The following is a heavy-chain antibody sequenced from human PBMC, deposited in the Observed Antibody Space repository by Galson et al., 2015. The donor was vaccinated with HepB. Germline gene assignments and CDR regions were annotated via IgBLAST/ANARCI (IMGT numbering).Heavy chain of an antibody. Sequence: SLRLSCAVSGFTFNSYAMSWVRQAPGKGLEWVSVISGSGFTTYYADSVKGRFAISRDNSKNTLYLQMKSLRAEDTAVYYCAKFDSSGYLALGRDYWGQGTWVTVSS. CDR3: AKFDSSGYLALGRDY. J-gene: IGHJ4*02. D-gene: IGHD3-22*01. CDR1: GFTFNSYA. CDR2: ISGSGFTT. V-gene: IGHV3-23*01.